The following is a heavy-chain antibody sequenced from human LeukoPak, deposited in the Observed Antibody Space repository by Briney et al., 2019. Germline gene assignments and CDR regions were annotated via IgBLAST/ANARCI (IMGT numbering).Heavy chain of an antibody. V-gene: IGHV3-33*01. CDR2: IWFDGSIK. J-gene: IGHJ6*02. CDR3: ARVLGYCTNGVCSTPYYYYYGMDV. D-gene: IGHD2-8*01. Sequence: GGSLRLSCAASGFTFSSYGMHWVRQAPGKGLEWVAAIWFDGSIKYYADSVKGRFTISRDNAKNTLYLQMNSLRAEDTAVYYCARVLGYCTNGVCSTPYYYYYGMDVWGQGTTVTVSS. CDR1: GFTFSSYG.